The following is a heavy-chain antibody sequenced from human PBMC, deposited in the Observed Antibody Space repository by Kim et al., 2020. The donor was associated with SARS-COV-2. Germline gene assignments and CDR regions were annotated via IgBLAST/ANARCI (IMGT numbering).Heavy chain of an antibody. D-gene: IGHD3-22*01. CDR2: INTNTGNP. CDR1: GYTFTSYA. Sequence: ASVKVSCKASGYTFTSYAMNWVRQAPGQGLEWMGWINTNTGNPTYAQGFTGRFVFSLDTSVSTAYLQISSLKAEDTAVYYCAGAMIVVPRVYWYFDLWGRDTLVTVSS. V-gene: IGHV7-4-1*02. J-gene: IGHJ2*01. CDR3: AGAMIVVPRVYWYFDL.